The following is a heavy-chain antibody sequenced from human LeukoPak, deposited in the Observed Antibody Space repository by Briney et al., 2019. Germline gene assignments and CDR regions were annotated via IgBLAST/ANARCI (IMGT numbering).Heavy chain of an antibody. CDR3: AKGPKLGDGFHCDH. V-gene: IGHV3-23*01. CDR2: ISGDGDNT. D-gene: IGHD5-24*01. Sequence: LAGGSLRLSCAASGFTFDDYGMSWVRQAPGKGLEWVSAISGDGDNTYYADSVKGRFTISRDISKNTLYLQMNSLRVEDTAVYYCAKGPKLGDGFHCDHWGQGTLVTVSS. J-gene: IGHJ4*02. CDR1: GFTFDDYG.